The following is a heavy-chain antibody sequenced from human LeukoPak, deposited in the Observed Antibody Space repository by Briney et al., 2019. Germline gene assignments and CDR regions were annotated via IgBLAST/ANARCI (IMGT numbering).Heavy chain of an antibody. V-gene: IGHV1-2*06. CDR2: INPNSGGT. CDR1: GYTFTGYY. CDR3: ARDHPGLRFLEWLPRYYFDY. D-gene: IGHD3-3*01. Sequence: ASVKVSCKASGYTFTGYYMHWVRQAPGQGLEWMGRINPNSGGTSYAQKFQGRVTMTRDTSISTAYMELSRLRSDDTAVYYCARDHPGLRFLEWLPRYYFDYWGQGTLVTVSS. J-gene: IGHJ4*02.